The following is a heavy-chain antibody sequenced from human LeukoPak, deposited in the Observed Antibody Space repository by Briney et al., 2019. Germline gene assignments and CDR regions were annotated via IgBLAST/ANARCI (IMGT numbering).Heavy chain of an antibody. J-gene: IGHJ3*02. CDR3: ARRLRPENRYGDYLLGDPFDI. D-gene: IGHD4-17*01. V-gene: IGHV4-59*08. Sequence: PSETLSLTCTVSGGSISSYYWSWIRQPPGKGLEWIGYIYYSGSTNYNPSLKSRVTISVDTSKNQFSLKRSSVTAADTAVYYCARRLRPENRYGDYLLGDPFDIWGQGTMVTVSS. CDR2: IYYSGST. CDR1: GGSISSYY.